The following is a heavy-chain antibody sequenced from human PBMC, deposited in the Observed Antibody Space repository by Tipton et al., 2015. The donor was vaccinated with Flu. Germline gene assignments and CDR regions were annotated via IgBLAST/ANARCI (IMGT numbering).Heavy chain of an antibody. CDR1: GGSISSYY. Sequence: TLSLTCTVSGGSISSYYWSWIRQPPGKGLEWIGYIYYSGSTNYNPSLKGRVTISVDTSKNQFSLKLSSVTAADTAVYYCARGRSYSSSWYYFDYWGQGTLVTVSS. V-gene: IGHV4-59*12. CDR2: IYYSGST. J-gene: IGHJ4*02. CDR3: ARGRSYSSSWYYFDY. D-gene: IGHD6-13*01.